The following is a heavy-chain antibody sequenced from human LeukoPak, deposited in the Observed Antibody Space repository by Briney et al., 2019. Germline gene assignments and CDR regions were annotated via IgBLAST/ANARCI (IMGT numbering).Heavy chain of an antibody. CDR1: GFTFSGFG. V-gene: IGHV3-48*01. CDR3: ARGSSGWPFDY. Sequence: GSLRLSCAASGFTFSGFGMNWVRQAPGRGLECLSYISSTSRTIYYADSVKGRFTISRDNAKNSLYLQMNSLRAEDTAVYYCARGSSGWPFDYWGQGTLVTVPS. CDR2: ISSTSRTI. D-gene: IGHD6-19*01. J-gene: IGHJ4*02.